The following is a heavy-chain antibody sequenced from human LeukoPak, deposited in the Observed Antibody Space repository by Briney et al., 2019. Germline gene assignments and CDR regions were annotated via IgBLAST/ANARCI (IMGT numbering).Heavy chain of an antibody. J-gene: IGHJ4*02. Sequence: PSETLSLTCTVSGASIRSYYWSWIRQPPGKGLECIGYIYYTGSTNYNYNPSLKSRVTISVDTSTNQFSLKLSSVTAPDTAVYYCARHGPRRDGYNYDYWGPGTLVTVSS. V-gene: IGHV4-59*08. CDR3: ARHGPRRDGYNYDY. CDR1: GASIRSYY. D-gene: IGHD5-24*01. CDR2: IYYTGSTNY.